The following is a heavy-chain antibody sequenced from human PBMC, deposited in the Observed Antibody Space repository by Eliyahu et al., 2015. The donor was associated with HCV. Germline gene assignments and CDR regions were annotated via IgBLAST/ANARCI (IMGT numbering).Heavy chain of an antibody. J-gene: IGHJ6*02. Sequence: QVHLVESGGGVVQPGRSLRLSCEASGFSFRAYGMHWVRQAPGQGLEWVAVIWSDGINQIYADAVKGRFTIARDNSSNTLYLQMNSLRDDDTAVYYCARDAVDYESRGYEGDLLGYYYGLDVWGQGTTVIVSS. D-gene: IGHD3-22*01. V-gene: IGHV3-33*01. CDR2: IWSDGINQ. CDR3: ARDAVDYESRGYEGDLLGYYYGLDV. CDR1: GFSFRAYG.